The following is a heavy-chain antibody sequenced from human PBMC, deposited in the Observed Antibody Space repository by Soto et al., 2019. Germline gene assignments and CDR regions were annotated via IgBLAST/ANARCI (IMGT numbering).Heavy chain of an antibody. D-gene: IGHD3-3*01. V-gene: IGHV5-51*01. CDR2: IYPGDSDT. CDR1: RYSFTSYW. CDR3: ARHPTRHDFWSDI. Sequence: PGESLKISCKGSRYSFTSYWIGWVRQMPGKGLEWMGIIYPGDSDTRYSPSFQGQVTISADKSISTAYLQWSSLKASDTAMYYCARHPTRHDFWSDIWGQGTLVTVSS. J-gene: IGHJ4*02.